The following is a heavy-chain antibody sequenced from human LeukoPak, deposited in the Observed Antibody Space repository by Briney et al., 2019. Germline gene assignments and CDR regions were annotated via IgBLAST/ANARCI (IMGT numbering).Heavy chain of an antibody. D-gene: IGHD1-26*01. CDR3: ARGPRWDPHFDY. Sequence: GASVKVSCKASGGTFSSYAISWVRQAPGQGLEWMGGIIPIFGTANYAQKFQGRVTITADKSTSTAYMELSRLRSDDTAVYYCARGPRWDPHFDYWGQGTLVTVSS. V-gene: IGHV1-69*06. CDR2: IIPIFGTA. CDR1: GGTFSSYA. J-gene: IGHJ4*02.